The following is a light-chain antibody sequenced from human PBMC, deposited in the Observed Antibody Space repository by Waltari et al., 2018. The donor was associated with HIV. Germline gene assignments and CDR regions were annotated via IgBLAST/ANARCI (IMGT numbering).Light chain of an antibody. J-gene: IGKJ4*01. CDR1: QSIIIH. CDR2: GTS. V-gene: IGKV3-15*01. CDR3: QQYNNWPLT. Sequence: EIVMTQSPATLSGSPGKGVTLSCRASQSIIIHLAWYQQKPGQAPRLRMFGTSNRATGVPARVSGSGSGTEFSLTISSLQSEDFAVYYCQQYNNWPLTFGGGTKVEIK.